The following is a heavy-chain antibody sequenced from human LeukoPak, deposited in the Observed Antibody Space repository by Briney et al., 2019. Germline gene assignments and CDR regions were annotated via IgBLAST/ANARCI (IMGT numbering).Heavy chain of an antibody. V-gene: IGHV1-69*13. CDR2: IIPFYNTV. CDR1: RGTFSTYA. CDR3: ARDQISAAAFDM. Sequence: SVKVSCKASRGTFSTYAISWVRQAPGQGLEWMGGIIPFYNTVNYAQKFQDRVTITADESTSTAYIELTGLRSEDTAMFYCARDQISAAAFDMWGQGTMVTVSS. J-gene: IGHJ3*02.